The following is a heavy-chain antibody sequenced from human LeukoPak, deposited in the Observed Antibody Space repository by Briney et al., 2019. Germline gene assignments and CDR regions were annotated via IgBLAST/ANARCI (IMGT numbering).Heavy chain of an antibody. V-gene: IGHV3-7*01. CDR3: ARDTTYKLDS. Sequence: GGSLRLSCAASPFPVRRHYATWVRQAPGPGLEWVANIKQDGSSKYYVESVKGRFTISRDNAKNSLYLQMNSLRAEDTAIYYCARDTTYKLDSWGQGTLVTVSS. CDR1: PFPVRRHY. CDR2: IKQDGSSK. J-gene: IGHJ4*02. D-gene: IGHD1-1*01.